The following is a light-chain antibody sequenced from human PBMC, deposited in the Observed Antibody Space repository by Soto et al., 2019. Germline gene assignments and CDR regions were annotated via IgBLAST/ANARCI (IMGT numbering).Light chain of an antibody. Sequence: EIVLTQSPGTLSLSPGERATLSCRASQSVDSNLVWYQQKPGQSPRLLIFRASTRASGIPARFSGSGSGTEFTLTISSLQSEDFAVYYCHQYNFWPTFGQGTKVDIK. CDR3: HQYNFWPT. CDR1: QSVDSN. CDR2: RAS. J-gene: IGKJ1*01. V-gene: IGKV3-15*01.